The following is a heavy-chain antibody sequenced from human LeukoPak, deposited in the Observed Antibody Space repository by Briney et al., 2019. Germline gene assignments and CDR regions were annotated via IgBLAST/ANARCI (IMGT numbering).Heavy chain of an antibody. CDR2: IHNNGDI. J-gene: IGHJ4*02. CDR1: GDSIRSYY. Sequence: PSETLSLACIVSGDSIRSYYWNWIRQAPGKALEWIGHIHNNGDIAYNFSLKSRVTISMDTSKNQFSLKLSSVTAADTAVYYCGRWGYFDSGNYFVVDYWGQGTVVTVSS. D-gene: IGHD3-22*01. CDR3: GRWGYFDSGNYFVVDY. V-gene: IGHV4-59*01.